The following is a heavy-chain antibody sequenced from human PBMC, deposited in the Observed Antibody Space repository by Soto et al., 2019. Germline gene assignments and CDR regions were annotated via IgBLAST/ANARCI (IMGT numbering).Heavy chain of an antibody. J-gene: IGHJ4*02. CDR2: INHSGST. CDR1: GGSFSGYY. Sequence: SGTLSLTCAVCGGSFSGYYWSWIRQPPGKGLEWIGEINHSGSTNYNPSLKSRVTISVDTSKNQFSLKLSSVTAADTAVYHCARGIRSSLDYWGQGTLVTVSS. V-gene: IGHV4-34*01. CDR3: ARGIRSSLDY. D-gene: IGHD6-13*01.